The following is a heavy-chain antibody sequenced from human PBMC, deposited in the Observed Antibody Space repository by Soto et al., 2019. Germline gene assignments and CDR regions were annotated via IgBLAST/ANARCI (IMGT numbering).Heavy chain of an antibody. CDR3: ARTIVVVKGYYYYGMDV. V-gene: IGHV1-69*13. CDR1: GYTFTGYY. Sequence: SVKVSCKASGYTFTGYYMHWVRQAPGQGLEWMGGIIPIFGTANYAQKFQGRVTITADESTSTAYMELSSLRSEDTAVYYCARTIVVVKGYYYYGMDVWGQGTTVTVSS. J-gene: IGHJ6*02. D-gene: IGHD3-22*01. CDR2: IIPIFGTA.